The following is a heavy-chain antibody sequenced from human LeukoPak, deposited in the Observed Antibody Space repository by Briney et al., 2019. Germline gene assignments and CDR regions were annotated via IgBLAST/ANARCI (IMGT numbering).Heavy chain of an antibody. Sequence: GGSLRLSCAASGFTFSSYGMHWVRQAPGKGLEWVAFIRYDGSNKYYADSVEGRFTISRDNSKNTLYLQMNSLRAEDTAVYYCAKVANWSYYYYMDVWGKGTTVTVSS. CDR1: GFTFSSYG. CDR2: IRYDGSNK. D-gene: IGHD3-3*01. CDR3: AKVANWSYYYYMDV. V-gene: IGHV3-30*02. J-gene: IGHJ6*03.